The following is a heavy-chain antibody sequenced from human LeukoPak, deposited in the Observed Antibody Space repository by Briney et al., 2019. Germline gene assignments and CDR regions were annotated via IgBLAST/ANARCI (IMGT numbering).Heavy chain of an antibody. D-gene: IGHD3-16*01. V-gene: IGHV1-2*02. CDR2: INPNRGVT. Sequence: GASVKVSCKAPGYSFTAYFIHWVRQAPGQGLEWMGWINPNRGVTNYAQKFQGRVTMTRDTSITTAYMELNSLKSDDTAVYYCAREGLRLGDFTHPEHWGQGTLVTVSS. CDR3: AREGLRLGDFTHPEH. J-gene: IGHJ4*02. CDR1: GYSFTAYF.